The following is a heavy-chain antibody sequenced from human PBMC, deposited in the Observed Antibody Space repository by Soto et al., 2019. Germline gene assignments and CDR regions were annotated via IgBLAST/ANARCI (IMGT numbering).Heavy chain of an antibody. CDR2: ISAYNGNT. CDR1: GYTFTSYG. D-gene: IGHD2-2*01. CDR3: ARDREYCSSTSCHLYYYYGMDV. Sequence: QVQLVQSGAEVKKPGASVKVSCKASGYTFTSYGISWVRQAPGQGLEWMGWISAYNGNTNYAQKLQGRVTMTTDTSTSTADMELRSLRSDDTAVYYCARDREYCSSTSCHLYYYYGMDVWGQGTTVTVSS. V-gene: IGHV1-18*01. J-gene: IGHJ6*02.